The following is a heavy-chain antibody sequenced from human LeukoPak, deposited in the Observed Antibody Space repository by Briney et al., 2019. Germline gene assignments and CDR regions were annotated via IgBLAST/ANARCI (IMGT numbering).Heavy chain of an antibody. CDR1: GFTFSSYG. CDR3: ATQREQLGENDAFDI. D-gene: IGHD6-6*01. CDR2: ISYDGSNK. V-gene: IGHV3-30*03. J-gene: IGHJ3*02. Sequence: GRSLRLSCAASGFTFSSYGMHWVRQAPGKGLEWVAVISYDGSNKYYADSVKGRFTISRDNAKNSLYLQMNSLRAEDTAVYYCATQREQLGENDAFDIWGQGTMVTVSS.